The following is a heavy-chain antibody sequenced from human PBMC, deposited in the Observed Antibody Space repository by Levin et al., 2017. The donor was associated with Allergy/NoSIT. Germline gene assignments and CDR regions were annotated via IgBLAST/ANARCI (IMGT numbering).Heavy chain of an antibody. CDR2: IDWEDDK. Sequence: SGPTLVKPTQTLTLTCSFSGFSLGTSGMCVSWIRQPPGKALEWLALIDWEDDKHYTASLKTRLTISKDTSKNQVVLTVSNMDPVDTATYYCARTGPLSSSWHFDYWGQGVLVTVSS. D-gene: IGHD6-13*01. V-gene: IGHV2-70*01. J-gene: IGHJ4*02. CDR1: GFSLGTSGMC. CDR3: ARTGPLSSSWHFDY.